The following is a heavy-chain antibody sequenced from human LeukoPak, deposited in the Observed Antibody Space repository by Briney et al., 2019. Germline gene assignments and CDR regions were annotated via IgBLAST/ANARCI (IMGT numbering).Heavy chain of an antibody. J-gene: IGHJ4*02. CDR2: IKQDGSEK. Sequence: GGSLRLSCAASGFTFSSYAMSWVRQAPGKGLGWVANIKQDGSEKYYVDSVKGRFTISRDNAKNSLYLQMNSLRAEDTAVYYCASGVLRYFDRYDYWGQGTLVTVSS. V-gene: IGHV3-7*01. CDR3: ASGVLRYFDRYDY. CDR1: GFTFSSYA. D-gene: IGHD3-9*01.